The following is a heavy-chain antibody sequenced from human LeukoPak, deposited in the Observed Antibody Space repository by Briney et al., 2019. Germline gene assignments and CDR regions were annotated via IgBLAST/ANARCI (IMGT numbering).Heavy chain of an antibody. V-gene: IGHV3-7*04. Sequence: GGSLRLSCAASGFAFSSYWMSWVRQAPGKGLEWVAAIKGDESEIYYVDSVKGRFTISRDNTKNSLYPQMNNLRAEDTAVFYCARDVSWGQGALVTVSS. CDR2: IKGDESEI. D-gene: IGHD5/OR15-5a*01. CDR1: GFAFSSYW. J-gene: IGHJ5*02. CDR3: ARDVS.